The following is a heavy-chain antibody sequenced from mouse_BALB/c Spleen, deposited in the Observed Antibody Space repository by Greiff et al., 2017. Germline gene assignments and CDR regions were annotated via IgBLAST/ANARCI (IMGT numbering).Heavy chain of an antibody. J-gene: IGHJ4*01. Sequence: EVQVVESGGGLVKPGGSLKLSCAASGFTFSSYTMSWVRQTPEKRLEWVATISSGGSYTYYPDSVKGRFTISRDNAKNTLYLQMSSLKSEDTAMYYWARAGSSTDYYAMDYWGQGTSVTVSS. CDR3: ARAGSSTDYYAMDY. CDR1: GFTFSSYT. CDR2: ISSGGSYT. V-gene: IGHV5-6-4*01. D-gene: IGHD1-1*01.